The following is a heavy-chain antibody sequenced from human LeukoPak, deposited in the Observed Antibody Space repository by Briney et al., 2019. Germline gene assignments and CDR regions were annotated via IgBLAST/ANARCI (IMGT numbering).Heavy chain of an antibody. CDR3: ARAEVDCSSTSCANWFDP. J-gene: IGHJ5*02. V-gene: IGHV4-59*01. D-gene: IGHD2-2*01. CDR1: GGSISSYY. CDR2: IYYSGST. Sequence: PSETLSLTCTVSGGSISSYYWSWIRQPPGKGLEWIGYIYYSGSTNYNPSLKSRVTISVDTSKNQFSLKLSSVTAADTAVYYCARAEVDCSSTSCANWFDPWGQGTLVTVSS.